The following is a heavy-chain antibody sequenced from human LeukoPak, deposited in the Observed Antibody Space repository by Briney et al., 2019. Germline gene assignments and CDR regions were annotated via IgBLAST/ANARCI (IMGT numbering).Heavy chain of an antibody. D-gene: IGHD1/OR15-1a*01. CDR3: AEGNSLDV. CDR2: IKSDGSGI. J-gene: IGHJ6*04. V-gene: IGHV3-7*03. CDR1: GFPFSKSW. Sequence: GGSLRLSCAVSGFPFSKSWMYWVRQAPGKGLEGVANIKSDGSGISYGASVKGRFIISRDNAMNSLYLQMNSLRVEDTAVYFCAEGNSLDVWGKGTAVTVSS.